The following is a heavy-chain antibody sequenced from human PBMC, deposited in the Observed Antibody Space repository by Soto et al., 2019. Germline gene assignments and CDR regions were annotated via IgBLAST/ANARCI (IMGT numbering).Heavy chain of an antibody. J-gene: IGHJ3*02. CDR2: ISAYNGNT. CDR1: GYTFTIYG. CDR3: ARVGCSSTRCLGAFDI. Sequence: ASVKVSCKASGYTFTIYGISWVRQAPGQRLEWMGWISAYNGNTNYAQKLQGRVTMTTDTSTTTAYMELRSLRSDDTAVYYCARVGCSSTRCLGAFDIWGQGTMVTVSS. D-gene: IGHD2-2*01. V-gene: IGHV1-18*01.